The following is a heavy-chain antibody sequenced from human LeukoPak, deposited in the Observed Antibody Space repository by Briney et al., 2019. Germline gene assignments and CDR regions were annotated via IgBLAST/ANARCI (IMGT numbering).Heavy chain of an antibody. CDR3: ARGDYYDSSGYYRPGD. CDR1: GFTFSSYG. Sequence: GRSLRLSCAASGFTFSSYGMHWVRQAPGKGLEWVAVIWYDGSNKYYADSVKGRFTISRDNSKNTLYLQMNSLRAEDTAVYYCARGDYYDSSGYYRPGDWGQGSLVTVSS. V-gene: IGHV3-33*01. CDR2: IWYDGSNK. J-gene: IGHJ4*02. D-gene: IGHD3-22*01.